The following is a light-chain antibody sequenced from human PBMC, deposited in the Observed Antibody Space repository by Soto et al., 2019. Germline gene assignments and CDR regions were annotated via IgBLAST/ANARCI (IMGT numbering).Light chain of an antibody. CDR2: MAC. J-gene: IGKJ1*01. Sequence: DIQMTQSPSTLSASVGDRVTITCRASQSISSWLAWYQQKPGKAPKLLIYMACSLESGVPSRFSGSGSGTEFTLTITSLQPDDFATYYCQQYSTYSRTFGQGTKVEI. CDR3: QQYSTYSRT. V-gene: IGKV1-5*03. CDR1: QSISSW.